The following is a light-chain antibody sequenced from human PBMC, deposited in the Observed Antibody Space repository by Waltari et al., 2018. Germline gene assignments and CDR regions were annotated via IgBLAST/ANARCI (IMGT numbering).Light chain of an antibody. CDR1: SSDIGGYNF. CDR3: SSFTGSVTLI. V-gene: IGLV2-14*01. CDR2: EVL. J-gene: IGLJ2*01. Sequence: QSALTQPASVSGSPGQSITISCTGTSSDIGGYNFVSWYQQQPGQAPRLVFYEVLNRPAGVSNRLSGSKSGNTASLTISGLQPDDEADYYCSSFTGSVTLIFGGGTKLTVL.